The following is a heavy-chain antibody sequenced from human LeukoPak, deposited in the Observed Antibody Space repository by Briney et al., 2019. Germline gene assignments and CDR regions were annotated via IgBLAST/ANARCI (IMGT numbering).Heavy chain of an antibody. Sequence: SETLSLTCTVSGGSISSGGYYWSWIRQPPGKGLEWIGYIYHSGSTYYNPSLKSRVTISVDRSKNQFSLKLSPVTAADTAVYYCARERYRTVDYWGQGTLVTVSS. J-gene: IGHJ4*02. CDR1: GGSISSGGYY. CDR2: IYHSGST. CDR3: ARERYRTVDY. V-gene: IGHV4-30-2*01. D-gene: IGHD1-26*01.